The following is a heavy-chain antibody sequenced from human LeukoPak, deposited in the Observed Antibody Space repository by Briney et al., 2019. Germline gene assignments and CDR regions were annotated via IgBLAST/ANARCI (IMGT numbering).Heavy chain of an antibody. D-gene: IGHD3-10*01. Sequence: GGSLRLSCAASGFTFSTYAMSWVLQAPGKGLEWVSAISGSGGSTYYADSVKGRFTISRDNSKNTLYLQMNSLRAEDTAVYYCAKRDGSRLNDYWGQGTLVTVSS. CDR3: AKRDGSRLNDY. CDR2: ISGSGGST. J-gene: IGHJ4*02. V-gene: IGHV3-23*01. CDR1: GFTFSTYA.